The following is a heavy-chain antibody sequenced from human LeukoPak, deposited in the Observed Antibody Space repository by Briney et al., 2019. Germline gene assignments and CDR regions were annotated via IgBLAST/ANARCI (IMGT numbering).Heavy chain of an antibody. D-gene: IGHD3-22*01. CDR3: ARPPPYYYDSSGFHAFDI. CDR1: GGSISSGGYS. Sequence: SETLSLTCAVSGGSISSGGYSWSWIRQPPGKGLEWIGSIYYSGSTYYNPSLKSRVTISVDTSKNQFSLKLSSVTAADTAVYYCARPPPYYYDSSGFHAFDIWGQGTMVTVSS. J-gene: IGHJ3*02. CDR2: IYYSGST. V-gene: IGHV4-39*01.